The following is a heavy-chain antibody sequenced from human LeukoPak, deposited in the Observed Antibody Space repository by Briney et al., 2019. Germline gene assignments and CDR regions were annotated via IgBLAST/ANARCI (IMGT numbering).Heavy chain of an antibody. V-gene: IGHV3-30*18. CDR1: GFSFSNYG. Sequence: GRSLRLSCAASGFSFSNYGMHWVRQAPGKGLEWVAVILYDGNDKYYTDSVKGRFTTSRDNSKNTLFLQMNSLRAEDTAIYYCAKYGPQDSGSSHFDYWGQGALVTVSS. J-gene: IGHJ4*02. CDR3: AKYGPQDSGSSHFDY. CDR2: ILYDGNDK. D-gene: IGHD1-26*01.